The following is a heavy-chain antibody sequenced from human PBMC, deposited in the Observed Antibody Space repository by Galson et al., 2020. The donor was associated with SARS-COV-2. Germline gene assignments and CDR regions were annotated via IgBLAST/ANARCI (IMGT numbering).Heavy chain of an antibody. D-gene: IGHD3-9*01. CDR3: ARNDILTGYYNVGGFDY. Sequence: SETLSLTCAVSGYSISSGYYWGWIRQPPGKGLEWIGSIYHSGSTYYNPSLKSRVTISVDTSKNQFSLKLSSVTAADTAVYYCARNDILTGYYNVGGFDYWGQGTLVTVSS. J-gene: IGHJ4*02. V-gene: IGHV4-38-2*01. CDR1: GYSISSGYY. CDR2: IYHSGST.